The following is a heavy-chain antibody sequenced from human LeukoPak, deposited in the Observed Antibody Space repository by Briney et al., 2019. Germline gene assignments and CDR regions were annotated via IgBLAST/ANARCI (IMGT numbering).Heavy chain of an antibody. CDR1: GGSISTYF. Sequence: KPSETLSLTCTVSGGSISTYFWSWIRQPPGKGLEWVAYIYYSGSTNYNPSLRGRVTISVDTSKNQFSLRLSSVTAADTAVYYCARGRREGWFDPWGQGTLVTVSS. CDR3: ARGRREGWFDP. CDR2: IYYSGST. V-gene: IGHV4-59*01. J-gene: IGHJ5*02.